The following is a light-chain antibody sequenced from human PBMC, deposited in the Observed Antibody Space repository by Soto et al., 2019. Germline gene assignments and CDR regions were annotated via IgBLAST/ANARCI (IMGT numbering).Light chain of an antibody. J-gene: IGLJ1*01. CDR1: SSDVVGYNY. Sequence: LTQPASVSASPGQSITISCSRTSSDVVGYNYVSWYQQHPGKAPKLMIADVSNRPSGVSNRFSGSKAGNTASLTISGLQAEDEADYYCSSNTSSSTLSYVFGTGTKVTVL. V-gene: IGLV2-14*01. CDR3: SSNTSSSTLSYV. CDR2: DVS.